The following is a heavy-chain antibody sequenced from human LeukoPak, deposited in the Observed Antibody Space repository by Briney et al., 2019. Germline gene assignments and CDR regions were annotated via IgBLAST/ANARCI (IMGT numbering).Heavy chain of an antibody. D-gene: IGHD3-3*01. CDR3: AREEAADDFWSGYDY. J-gene: IGHJ4*02. Sequence: PSETLSLTCTVSGGSISSYYWSWIRQPPGKGLEWIGYIYYSGSTNYNPSLKSRVTISVDTSKNQFSLKLSSVTAADTAVYYCAREEAADDFWSGYDYWGQGTLVTVSS. V-gene: IGHV4-59*01. CDR2: IYYSGST. CDR1: GGSISSYY.